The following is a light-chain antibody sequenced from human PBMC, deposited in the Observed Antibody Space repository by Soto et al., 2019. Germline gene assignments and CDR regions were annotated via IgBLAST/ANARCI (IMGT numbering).Light chain of an antibody. CDR2: GAS. CDR1: QSVSTT. Sequence: EIVMTQSPATLSVSPGGRATLSCRASQSVSTTLAWYQHKPGQAPRLLIYGASTRATGFPARFSGSGSGTEFTLTISSLQSEDFAVYYCQQYKNWPLTFGGGTKVDIK. J-gene: IGKJ4*01. CDR3: QQYKNWPLT. V-gene: IGKV3-15*01.